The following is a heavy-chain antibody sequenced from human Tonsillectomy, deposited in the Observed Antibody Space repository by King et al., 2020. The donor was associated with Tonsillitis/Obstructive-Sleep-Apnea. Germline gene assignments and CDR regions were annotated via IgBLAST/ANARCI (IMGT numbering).Heavy chain of an antibody. CDR1: GFTFSSYS. CDR2: SSSSSSYI. J-gene: IGHJ4*02. D-gene: IGHD3-3*01. V-gene: IGHV3-21*01. CDR3: ARLRFLEWLSDY. Sequence: VQLVESGGGLVKPGGSLRISCAASGFTFSSYSMNWVRQAPGKGLEWVSSSSSSSSYIYYADSVKGRFTISRDNAKNSLYLQMNSLRAEDTALYYCARLRFLEWLSDYWGQGTLVTVSS.